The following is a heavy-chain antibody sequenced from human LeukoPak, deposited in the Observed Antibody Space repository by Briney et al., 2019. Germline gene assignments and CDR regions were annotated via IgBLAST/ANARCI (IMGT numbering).Heavy chain of an antibody. J-gene: IGHJ3*02. V-gene: IGHV1-2*02. CDR2: INPNSGGT. CDR3: ARELVYGSGSYFGGFDI. CDR1: GYTFTGYY. D-gene: IGHD3-10*01. Sequence: ASVKVSCKASGYTFTGYYMHWVRQAPGQGLEWMGWINPNSGGTKYAQKFQGRVTMTRDTSISTAYMELSRLRSDDTAVYYCARELVYGSGSYFGGFDIWGQGTMVTVSS.